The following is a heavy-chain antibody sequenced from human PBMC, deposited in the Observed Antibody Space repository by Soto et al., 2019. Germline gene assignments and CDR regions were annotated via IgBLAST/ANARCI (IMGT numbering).Heavy chain of an antibody. CDR1: GFTFSSYA. CDR2: ISWDGDIT. D-gene: IGHD5-18*01. Sequence: PGGSLRLSCAASGFTFSSYAMSWVRQAPGKGLEWVSFISWDGDITYYADSVKGRFTISRVNSKNSLYLQMNSLRGEDTAFYYCAKGGGYTYGLFDYWGQGTQVTVSS. V-gene: IGHV3-43D*04. CDR3: AKGGGYTYGLFDY. J-gene: IGHJ4*02.